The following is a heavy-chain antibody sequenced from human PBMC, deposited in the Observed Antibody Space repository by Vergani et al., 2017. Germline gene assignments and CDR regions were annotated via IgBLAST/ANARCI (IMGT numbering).Heavy chain of an antibody. CDR1: GFTFSDYH. CDR2: ITSSGTTK. CDR3: ARDRVPRGYSYGSNWFDP. Sequence: QVQWAESGGGLVKPGGSLRLSCAASGFTFSDYHLSWFRQAPGKGLQWISYITSSGTTKYYADSVKGRFTISRDNAKNSLYLQMNSLRADDTAVYYCARDRVPRGYSYGSNWFDPWGQGTLVTVSS. J-gene: IGHJ5*02. V-gene: IGHV3-11*01. D-gene: IGHD5-18*01.